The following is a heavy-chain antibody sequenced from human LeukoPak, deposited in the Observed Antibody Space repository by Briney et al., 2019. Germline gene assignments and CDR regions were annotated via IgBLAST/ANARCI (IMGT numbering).Heavy chain of an antibody. J-gene: IGHJ4*02. D-gene: IGHD2-2*02. V-gene: IGHV1-8*03. CDR2: MNPNSGNT. Sequence: ASVKVSCKASGYTFTSYDINWVRQATGQGLEWMGWMNPNSGNTGYAQKFQGRVTITRNTSISTAYMELSSLRSEDTAAYYCARGEGYCSSTSCYITDYWGQGTLVAVSS. CDR3: ARGEGYCSSTSCYITDY. CDR1: GYTFTSYD.